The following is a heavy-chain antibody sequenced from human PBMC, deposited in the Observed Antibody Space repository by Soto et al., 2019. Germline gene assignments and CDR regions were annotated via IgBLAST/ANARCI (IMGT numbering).Heavy chain of an antibody. CDR2: ISSSSSTI. D-gene: IGHD1-1*01. V-gene: IGHV3-48*01. CDR3: TREKSGTTDY. CDR1: GFTFSSYS. J-gene: IGHJ4*02. Sequence: EVQLVESGGGLVQPGGSLRLSCAVSGFTFSSYSMNWVRQAPGKGLEWVSYISSSSSTIYYADSVKGRFTISRDNAKNSLYLQMNSLRAEDTAVYYCTREKSGTTDYWGQGTVVTVSS.